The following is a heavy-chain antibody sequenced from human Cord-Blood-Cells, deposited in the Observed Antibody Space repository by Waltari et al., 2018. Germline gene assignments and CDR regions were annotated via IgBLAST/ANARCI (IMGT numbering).Heavy chain of an antibody. V-gene: IGHV1-69*01. J-gene: IGHJ3*02. CDR1: GGTFSSYA. CDR3: ARDRNDSSGYYYDAFDI. D-gene: IGHD3-22*01. CDR2: IIPIFGTA. Sequence: QVQLVQSGAEVKKPGSSVKVSCKESGGTFSSYAISWARQATCPGLEWMGGIIPIFGTANYAQKFQGRVTITADESTSTAYMELSSLRSEDTAVYYCARDRNDSSGYYYDAFDIWGQGTMVTVSS.